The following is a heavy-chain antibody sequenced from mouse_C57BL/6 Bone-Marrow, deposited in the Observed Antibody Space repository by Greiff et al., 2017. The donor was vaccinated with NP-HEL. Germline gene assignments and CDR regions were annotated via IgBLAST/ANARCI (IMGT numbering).Heavy chain of an antibody. Sequence: EVKLMESGGGLVQPGGSLKLSCAASGFTFSDYYMYWVRQTPEKRLEWVAYISNGGGSTYYPATVKGRFTISRDNAKNTLYLQMSRLKSEDTAMYYCARLTGSYWYFDVWGTGTTVTVSS. J-gene: IGHJ1*03. D-gene: IGHD4-1*01. V-gene: IGHV5-12*01. CDR3: ARLTGSYWYFDV. CDR2: ISNGGGST. CDR1: GFTFSDYY.